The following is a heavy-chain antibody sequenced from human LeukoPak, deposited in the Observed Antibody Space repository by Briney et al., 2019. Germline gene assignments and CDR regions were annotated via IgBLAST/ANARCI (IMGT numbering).Heavy chain of an antibody. V-gene: IGHV3-13*04. CDR2: ISSSGDT. D-gene: IGHD5-12*01. Sequence: GGSLRLSCAASGFTFRKFDMHSVRQATGKGLEWVSGISSSGDTFYQDSVKGRFTISRENGENSLFLQLNSLRTGDTAVYYCVRALYNSGQFDPWGQGTLVTVSS. J-gene: IGHJ5*02. CDR1: GFTFRKFD. CDR3: VRALYNSGQFDP.